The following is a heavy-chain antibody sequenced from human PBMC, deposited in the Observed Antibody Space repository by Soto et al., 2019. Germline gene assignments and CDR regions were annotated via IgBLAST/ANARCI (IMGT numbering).Heavy chain of an antibody. Sequence: PGESLKISCKGSGYSFTSYWIGWVRQMPGKGLEWMGIIYPGDSDTRYSPSFQGQVTISADKSISTAYLQWSSLKASDTAMYYCARPSYWNYGAYYYYGMDVWGQGTTVTVSS. D-gene: IGHD1-7*01. CDR2: IYPGDSDT. V-gene: IGHV5-51*01. J-gene: IGHJ6*02. CDR1: GYSFTSYW. CDR3: ARPSYWNYGAYYYYGMDV.